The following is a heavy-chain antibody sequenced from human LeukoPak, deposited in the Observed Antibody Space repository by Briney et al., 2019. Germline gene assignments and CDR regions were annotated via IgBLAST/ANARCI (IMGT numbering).Heavy chain of an antibody. CDR3: AKEGYCSGGSCSEGAFDI. CDR1: GFTFSSYW. J-gene: IGHJ3*02. D-gene: IGHD2-15*01. CDR2: IDGDGSST. Sequence: PGGSLRLSCAASGFTFSSYWMQWVRQAPGKGLVWVSRIDGDGSSTNYADSVKGRFTISRDNAKNTLYLQMNSLRAEDTAVYYCAKEGYCSGGSCSEGAFDIWGQGTMVTVSS. V-gene: IGHV3-74*01.